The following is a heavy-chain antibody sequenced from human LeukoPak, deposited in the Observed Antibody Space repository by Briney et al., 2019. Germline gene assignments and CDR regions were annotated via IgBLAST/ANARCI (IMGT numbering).Heavy chain of an antibody. V-gene: IGHV3-30*18. CDR1: GFTFSSYS. Sequence: GGSLRLSCAASGFTFSSYSMNWVRQAPGKGLEWVAVISYDGSNKYYADSVKGRFTISRDNSKNTLYLQMNSLRAEDTAVYYCAKAFGSSWSLDYWGQGTLVTVSS. D-gene: IGHD6-13*01. CDR2: ISYDGSNK. CDR3: AKAFGSSWSLDY. J-gene: IGHJ4*02.